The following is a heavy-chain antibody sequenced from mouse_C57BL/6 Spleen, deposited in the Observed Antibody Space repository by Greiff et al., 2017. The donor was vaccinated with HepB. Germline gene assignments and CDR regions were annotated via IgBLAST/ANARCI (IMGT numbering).Heavy chain of an antibody. CDR3: ARPYYGSSYEAMDY. V-gene: IGHV5-12*01. CDR1: GFTFSDYY. D-gene: IGHD1-1*01. J-gene: IGHJ4*01. CDR2: ISNGGGST. Sequence: EVMLVESGGGLVQPGGSLKLSCAASGFTFSDYYMYWVRQTPEKRLEWVAYISNGGGSTYYPDTVKGRFTISRDNAKNTRYLQMSRLKSEDTAMYYCARPYYGSSYEAMDYWGQGTSVTVSS.